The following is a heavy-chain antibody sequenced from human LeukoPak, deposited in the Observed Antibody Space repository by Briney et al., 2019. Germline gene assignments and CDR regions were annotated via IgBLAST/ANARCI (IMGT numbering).Heavy chain of an antibody. V-gene: IGHV4-39*07. D-gene: IGHD5-18*01. CDR1: GGSISSSSYY. J-gene: IGHJ3*02. CDR3: ARAGYSYGYAHAFDI. CDR2: IYYSGST. Sequence: SETLSLTCTVSGGSISSSSYYWGWIRQPPGKGLEWIGSIYYSGSTYYNPSLKSRVTISVDTSKNQFSLKLSSVTAEDTAVYYCARAGYSYGYAHAFDIWGQGTMVTVSS.